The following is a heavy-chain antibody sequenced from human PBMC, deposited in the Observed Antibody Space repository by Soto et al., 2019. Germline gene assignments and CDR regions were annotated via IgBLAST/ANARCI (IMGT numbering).Heavy chain of an antibody. D-gene: IGHD3-3*01. V-gene: IGHV3-23*01. Sequence: PGGSLRLSCAASGFIFNNYAMSWVRQAPGKGLEWVSFISAGGGSPNYADSVKGRFTISRDNSKNMVYLQMNSLRAEDTAVYYCAKDGDFYDFVNRYYLTGHYFDYWGQGSPVTVSS. CDR3: AKDGDFYDFVNRYYLTGHYFDY. CDR2: ISAGGGSP. J-gene: IGHJ4*02. CDR1: GFIFNNYA.